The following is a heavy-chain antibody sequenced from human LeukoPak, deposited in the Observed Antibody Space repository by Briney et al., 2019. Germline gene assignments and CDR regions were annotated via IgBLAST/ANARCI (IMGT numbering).Heavy chain of an antibody. CDR3: TRRGVAAATLTDV. D-gene: IGHD2-15*01. Sequence: GGSLRLSCTASGFTFSDYTMNWVRQAPGKGLEWVSFIRSRADGGTAEYAASVKDRFTVSRDDSKSIAYLQINSLKTEDTAVYYCTRRGVAAATLTDVWGKGTTVTVSS. J-gene: IGHJ6*04. CDR2: IRSRADGGTA. V-gene: IGHV3-49*04. CDR1: GFTFSDYT.